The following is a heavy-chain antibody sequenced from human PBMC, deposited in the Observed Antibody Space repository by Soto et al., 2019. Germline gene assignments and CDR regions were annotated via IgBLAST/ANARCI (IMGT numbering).Heavy chain of an antibody. CDR1: GYRFTDYF. Sequence: PGESLKISCKASGYRFTDYFIGLVRQVPGEGLEFMGNIFPPDSDTRYSPSLQGQVTISVDNSIGTAYLQWSSLKASDTAIYYCARLYNNYDYWGPGTLVTVSS. J-gene: IGHJ4*02. CDR3: ARLYNNYDY. V-gene: IGHV5-51*01. D-gene: IGHD4-4*01. CDR2: IFPPDSDT.